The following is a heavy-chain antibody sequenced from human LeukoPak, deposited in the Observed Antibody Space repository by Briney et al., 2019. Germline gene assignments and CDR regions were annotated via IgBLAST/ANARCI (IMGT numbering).Heavy chain of an antibody. CDR1: GFTFSSFW. J-gene: IGHJ4*02. V-gene: IGHV3-7*03. D-gene: IGHD3-3*01. CDR3: TRVFGGYDVSDS. Sequence: PGGSLRLSRAASGFTFSSFWMSWVRQAPGKGLEWVANIKKDGSQNYYVDSVEGRFTISRDNAKNSLYLQMDSLRLDDTAVYYCTRVFGGYDVSDSWGQGTRVTVSS. CDR2: IKKDGSQN.